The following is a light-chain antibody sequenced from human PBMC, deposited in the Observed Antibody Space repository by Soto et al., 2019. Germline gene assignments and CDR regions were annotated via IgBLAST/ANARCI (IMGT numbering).Light chain of an antibody. CDR3: QQYNNWPPLT. CDR1: QSVSSN. V-gene: IGKV3-15*01. J-gene: IGKJ4*01. CDR2: GAS. Sequence: EIVMTQSPATLSVSPGERATLSCRASQSVSSNLAWYQQKPGQAPRLLIYGASTRVAGFPARFSGSGSGTEFTLTISSLQSEDFAVYYCQQYNNWPPLTFGGGTKV.